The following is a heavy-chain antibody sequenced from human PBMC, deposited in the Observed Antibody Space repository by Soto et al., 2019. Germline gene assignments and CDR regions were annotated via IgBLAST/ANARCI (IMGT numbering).Heavy chain of an antibody. Sequence: EVQLVESGGGLVQPGGSLRLSCAASGFTFSNYWMYWVRQAPGKGLEWVSRINSDGSVSTYADSVKGRLTISRDNVKNTLYLPMDGLRAEDTAVYYCARGDCVGGSCYSLAGTFYYYMDAWGKGTTVTV. CDR1: GFTFSNYW. J-gene: IGHJ6*03. CDR3: ARGDCVGGSCYSLAGTFYYYMDA. CDR2: INSDGSVS. D-gene: IGHD2-15*01. V-gene: IGHV3-74*03.